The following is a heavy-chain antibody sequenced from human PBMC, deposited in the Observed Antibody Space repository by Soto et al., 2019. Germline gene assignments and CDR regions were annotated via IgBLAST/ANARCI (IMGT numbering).Heavy chain of an antibody. J-gene: IGHJ6*02. Sequence: GGSLLLSCAASGFPFRSYAMSWVRQAPGKGLEWVSAISGSGGSTYYADSVKGRFTISRDNSKNTLYLQMNSLRAEDTAVYYCAKDPYSSSPLDVWGQGTTVTVSS. CDR3: AKDPYSSSPLDV. CDR2: ISGSGGST. D-gene: IGHD6-13*01. CDR1: GFPFRSYA. V-gene: IGHV3-23*01.